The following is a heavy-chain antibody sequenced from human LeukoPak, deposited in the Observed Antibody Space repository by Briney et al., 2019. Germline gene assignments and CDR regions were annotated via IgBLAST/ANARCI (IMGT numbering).Heavy chain of an antibody. J-gene: IGHJ3*02. CDR3: AKEGNYGYAFDI. D-gene: IGHD3-10*01. V-gene: IGHV3-9*01. CDR1: GFTFDDYA. CDR2: ISWNSGSI. Sequence: SGGSLRLSCAASGFTFDDYAMHWVRQAPGKGLEWVSGISWNSGSIGYADSVKGRFTISRDNAKNTLYLQMNSLRAEDTAVYYCAKEGNYGYAFDIWGQGTMVTVSS.